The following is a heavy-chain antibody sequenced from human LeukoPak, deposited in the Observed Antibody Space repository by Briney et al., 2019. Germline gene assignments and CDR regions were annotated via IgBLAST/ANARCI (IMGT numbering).Heavy chain of an antibody. J-gene: IGHJ4*02. Sequence: ASVKVTCKASGYTFTGYYMYWVRQAPGQGLEWMGWIDTNSGGTNYAQKFQDRVTMTSDTSISTAYMELSRLTSDDTAVYYCASRGASGSYGIDYWGQGTLVTVSS. V-gene: IGHV1-2*02. D-gene: IGHD3-10*01. CDR2: IDTNSGGT. CDR1: GYTFTGYY. CDR3: ASRGASGSYGIDY.